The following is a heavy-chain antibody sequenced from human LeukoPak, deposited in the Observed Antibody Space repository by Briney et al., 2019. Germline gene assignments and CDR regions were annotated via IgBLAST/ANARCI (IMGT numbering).Heavy chain of an antibody. CDR1: GGSFSGYY. D-gene: IGHD2/OR15-2a*01. V-gene: IGHV4-34*01. CDR3: AGHHPRNTVDF. J-gene: IGHJ4*02. Sequence: SETLSLTCAVYGGSFSGYYWSWIRQPPGKGLEWIGEINHSGSTNYNPSLKSRATISLDTSKNQLSLKLRSVTAADTAVYYCAGHHPRNTVDFWGQGTLVTVSS. CDR2: INHSGST.